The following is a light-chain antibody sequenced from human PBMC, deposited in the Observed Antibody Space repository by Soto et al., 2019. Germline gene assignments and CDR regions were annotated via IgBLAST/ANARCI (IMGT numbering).Light chain of an antibody. Sequence: IFITQSPVTLSVSPVERATLSCRAGQSVSSNLAWYQQKPGQTPRLLIYDASTRATDIPARFSGSGSGTDFTLTISSLLSEDFAVYYCHQYYKWPLTFGGGTKVDIK. CDR2: DAS. V-gene: IGKV3-15*01. J-gene: IGKJ4*01. CDR1: QSVSSN. CDR3: HQYYKWPLT.